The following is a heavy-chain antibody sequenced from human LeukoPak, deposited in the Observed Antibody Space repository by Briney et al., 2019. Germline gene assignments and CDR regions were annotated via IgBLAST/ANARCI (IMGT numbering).Heavy chain of an antibody. CDR3: ARGDAQFDY. J-gene: IGHJ4*02. CDR1: GGSISSGSYY. D-gene: IGHD2-21*01. CDR2: IYYSGST. Sequence: PSETLFLTCTVSGGSISSGSYYWSWIRQPPGKGLEWIGYIYYSGSTNYNPSLKSRVTISVDTSKNQFSLKLSSVTAADTAVYYCARGDAQFDYWGQGTLVTVSS. V-gene: IGHV4-61*01.